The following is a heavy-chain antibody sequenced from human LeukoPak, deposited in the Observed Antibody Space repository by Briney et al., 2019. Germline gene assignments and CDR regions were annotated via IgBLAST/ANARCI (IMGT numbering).Heavy chain of an antibody. J-gene: IGHJ4*02. CDR3: ARRGSTSLDY. Sequence: GASVKVSCKVSGYTLTELSMHWVRQAPGKGLEWMGGFDPEDGETIYAQKFQGRVTITRDTSASTAYMELSSLRSGDTAVYYCARRGSTSLDYWGQGTLVTVSS. CDR2: FDPEDGET. CDR1: GYTLTELS. V-gene: IGHV1-24*01. D-gene: IGHD2-2*01.